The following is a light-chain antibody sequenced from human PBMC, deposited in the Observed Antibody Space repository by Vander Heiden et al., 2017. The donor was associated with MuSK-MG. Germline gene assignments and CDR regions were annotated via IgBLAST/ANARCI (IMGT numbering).Light chain of an antibody. Sequence: EIVLTQSPATLSLSPGERATLSCRASQSVSSHLAWYQKKPGQAPRLLIYDAFNRATGIPARFSGGGSGTDFTLTISSLEPEDFAVYYCLQSSKRPPLTFGGWTKVEIK. V-gene: IGKV3-11*01. CDR2: DAF. J-gene: IGKJ4*01. CDR3: LQSSKRPPLT. CDR1: QSVSSH.